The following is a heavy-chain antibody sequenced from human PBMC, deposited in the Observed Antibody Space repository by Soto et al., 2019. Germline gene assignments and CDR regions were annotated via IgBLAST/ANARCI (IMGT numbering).Heavy chain of an antibody. D-gene: IGHD6-6*01. CDR1: GFTFSTSA. J-gene: IGHJ4*02. CDR3: ARGYGSTSPYFDY. Sequence: PGGSLRLSCAASGFTFSTSAMHWVRQAPGKGLEWVAVIWDDGTNKYYADSVKGRFTISRDNSKNTLYLQMNSLRAEDTAVYYCARGYGSTSPYFDYWGQGTLVTVSS. CDR2: IWDDGTNK. V-gene: IGHV3-33*01.